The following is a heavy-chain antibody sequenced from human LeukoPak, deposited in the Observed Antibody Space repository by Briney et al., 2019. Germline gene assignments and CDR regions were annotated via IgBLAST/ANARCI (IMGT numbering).Heavy chain of an antibody. J-gene: IGHJ3*02. V-gene: IGHV4-59*01. CDR1: GVTISSYY. CDR2: IYYSGST. D-gene: IGHD3-22*01. CDR3: ARDRDYYASSAPLDI. Sequence: SETLSLTCTVSGVTISSYYWSWVRQPPGKGLEWVGDIYYSGSTNYNPSLKSRVTISVDTYKNQFSLKLSSVTAADTAVYYCARDRDYYASSAPLDIWGQGTMVTVSS.